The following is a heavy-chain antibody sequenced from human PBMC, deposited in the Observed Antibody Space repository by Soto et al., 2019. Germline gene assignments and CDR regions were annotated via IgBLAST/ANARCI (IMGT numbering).Heavy chain of an antibody. CDR2: IYYSGST. Sequence: SETLSLTCTVSGGSISSYYWSWIRQPPGKGLEWIVYIYYSGSTNYNPSLKSRVTISVDTSKNQFSLKLSSVNAADTAVYYCARVAERVRGVIFYPFDIWGQGTMVTVSS. CDR3: ARVAERVRGVIFYPFDI. J-gene: IGHJ3*02. CDR1: GGSISSYY. D-gene: IGHD3-10*01. V-gene: IGHV4-59*01.